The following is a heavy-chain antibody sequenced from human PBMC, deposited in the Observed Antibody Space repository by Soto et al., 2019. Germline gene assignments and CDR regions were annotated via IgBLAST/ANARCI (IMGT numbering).Heavy chain of an antibody. CDR1: GYTFTDYY. D-gene: IGHD3-10*01. CDR2: INPNSGTT. V-gene: IGHV1-2*04. Sequence: QVQLVQSGAEVKKPGASVKVSCKASGYTFTDYYMHWVRQAPGQRLEWMGGINPNSGTTNYAQKFQGWVTMTRDTSITTVYMAVSRLRSDDTTVYYCARVPRGVYYRMDVWGQGTTVNVSS. J-gene: IGHJ6*02. CDR3: ARVPRGVYYRMDV.